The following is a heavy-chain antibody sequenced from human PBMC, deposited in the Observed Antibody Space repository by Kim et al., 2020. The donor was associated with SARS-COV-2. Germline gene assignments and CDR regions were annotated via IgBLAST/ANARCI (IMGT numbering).Heavy chain of an antibody. CDR1: GGSISSYY. D-gene: IGHD2-2*01. CDR2: IYDSGRT. V-gene: IGHV4-59*08. J-gene: IGHJ5*02. CDR3: ARQSGAVTSSRGPFDP. Sequence: SETLSLTCIVSGGSISSYYWSWIRQLPGKGLEWIGYIYDSGRTNYNRSLKSRVTISEDTSKNQSSLKLSSVTAADTAVYYCARQSGAVTSSRGPFDPWGQGTLVTVSS.